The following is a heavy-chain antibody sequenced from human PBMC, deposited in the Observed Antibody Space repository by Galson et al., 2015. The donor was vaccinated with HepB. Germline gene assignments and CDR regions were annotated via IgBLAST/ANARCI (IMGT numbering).Heavy chain of an antibody. CDR3: TTVSIYSYGLGF. V-gene: IGHV3-15*07. D-gene: IGHD5-18*01. Sequence: SLRLSCAASVFTFTNAWMNWVRQAPGKGLEWVGRIYSKTDGATTDYAAPVKGRFTISRDDSKNTLYLQMNSLKTEDTAVYYCTTVSIYSYGLGFWGQGTLVTVSS. J-gene: IGHJ4*02. CDR2: IYSKTDGATT. CDR1: VFTFTNAW.